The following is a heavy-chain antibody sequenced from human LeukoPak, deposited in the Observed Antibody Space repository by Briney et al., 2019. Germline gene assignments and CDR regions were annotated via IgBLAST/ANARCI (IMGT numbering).Heavy chain of an antibody. CDR1: GFVFSDVW. CDR2: IKGDGSEG. CDR3: ANRKCSIPGWRAPPHQCMEF. V-gene: IGHV3-7*01. J-gene: IGHJ6*03. D-gene: IGHD2-2*01. Sequence: GGSLRLSCEASGFVFSDVWMTWVRQAPGKGLEWVANIKGDGSEGNYVDSVKGRFTVSRDNAKNSLYLQLSSLAAEDTAVYYCANRKCSIPGWRAPPHQCMEFWGKGTTVIVSS.